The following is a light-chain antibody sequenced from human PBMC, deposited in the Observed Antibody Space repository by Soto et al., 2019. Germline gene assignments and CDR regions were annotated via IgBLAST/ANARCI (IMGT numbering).Light chain of an antibody. CDR2: GNG. CDR1: SSNIGAGHD. V-gene: IGLV1-40*01. CDR3: QSYDSSLSGSEV. Sequence: QAVVTQPPSVSGAPGQRVTISCTGSSSNIGAGHDVHWYQQLPGTAPKLLIYGNGNRPSGVPERFSGSKSGTSASLAITGLQAEDEADYYCQSYDSSLSGSEVFGTGTKVTVL. J-gene: IGLJ1*01.